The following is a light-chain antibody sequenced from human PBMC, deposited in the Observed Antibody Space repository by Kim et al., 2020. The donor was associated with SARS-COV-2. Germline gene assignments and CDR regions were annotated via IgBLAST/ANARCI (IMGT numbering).Light chain of an antibody. V-gene: IGLV4-69*02. Sequence: QLVLTQPPSASASLGASVKLTCTLSSGHSSNAIAWHQQQPEKGPRFLMKFNSDGSHSKGDGIPDRFSGSSSGAARYLTISSLQSEDEADYYCQTWGTGALVFGGGTQLTVL. CDR2: FNSDGSH. CDR1: SGHSSNA. J-gene: IGLJ3*02. CDR3: QTWGTGALV.